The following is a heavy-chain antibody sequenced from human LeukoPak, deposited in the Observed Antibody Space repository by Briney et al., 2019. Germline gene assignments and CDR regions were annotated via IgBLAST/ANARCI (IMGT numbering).Heavy chain of an antibody. CDR2: ISSRGTTT. Sequence: PGGSLRLSCAASGITFSNYEMNWVRQAPGKGLEWVSYISSRGTTTHYADSVKGRFIISRDKAENSLYLQMNRLRVEDTALYHCVRDRGTATVRSFDIWGQGTMVTVSS. CDR1: GITFSNYE. J-gene: IGHJ3*02. V-gene: IGHV3-48*03. D-gene: IGHD4-17*01. CDR3: VRDRGTATVRSFDI.